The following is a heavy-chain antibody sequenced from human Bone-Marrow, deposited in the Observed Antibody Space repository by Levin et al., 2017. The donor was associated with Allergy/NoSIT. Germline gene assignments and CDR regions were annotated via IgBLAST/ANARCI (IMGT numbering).Heavy chain of an antibody. CDR1: GFTFSSYA. Sequence: LSLTCAASGFTFSSYAMSWVRQAPGKGLEWVSAISGSGGSTYYADSVKGRFTISRDNSKNTLYLQMNSLRAEDTAVYYCAKDHSLYGDYGWYFDYWGQGTLVTVSS. V-gene: IGHV3-23*01. CDR2: ISGSGGST. CDR3: AKDHSLYGDYGWYFDY. J-gene: IGHJ4*02. D-gene: IGHD4-17*01.